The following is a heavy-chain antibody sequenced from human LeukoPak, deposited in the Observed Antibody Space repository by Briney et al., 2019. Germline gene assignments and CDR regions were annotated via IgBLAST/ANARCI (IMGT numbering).Heavy chain of an antibody. CDR1: GGSISSSIYY. D-gene: IGHD1-26*01. J-gene: IGHJ3*02. Sequence: PSETLSLTCTVSGGSISSSIYYWAWIRQPPGKGLEWIGSIYYSGATYYNPSLKSRVTISIDTSKYQFSLKLSSVTAADTAVYYCATPYSGGYHGLDIWGQGTMVTVSS. V-gene: IGHV4-39*01. CDR2: IYYSGAT. CDR3: ATPYSGGYHGLDI.